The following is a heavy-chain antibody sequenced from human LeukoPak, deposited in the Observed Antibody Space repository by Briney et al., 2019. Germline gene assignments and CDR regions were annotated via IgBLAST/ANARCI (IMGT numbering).Heavy chain of an antibody. V-gene: IGHV3-66*01. J-gene: IGHJ4*02. CDR1: GFTVSSNY. D-gene: IGHD6-13*01. CDR2: IYSGGST. CDR3: ARAPGMAAAGTGFDY. Sequence: PGGSLRLSCAASGFTVSSNYMSWVRQAPGKGLEWVSVIYSGGSTYYADSVKGRFTISRDNSKNTLYLQMNSLRAEDTAVYYCARAPGMAAAGTGFDYWGQGTLVTVSS.